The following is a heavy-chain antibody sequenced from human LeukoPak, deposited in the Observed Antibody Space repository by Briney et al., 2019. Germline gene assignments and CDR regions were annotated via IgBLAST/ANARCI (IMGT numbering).Heavy chain of an antibody. D-gene: IGHD5-12*01. J-gene: IGHJ4*02. CDR2: IYSSGNT. CDR1: GASISSSNYD. CDR3: AKSNGYGLIDY. V-gene: IGHV4-39*01. Sequence: SETLSLTCAVSGASISSSNYDWGWVRQSPGKGLEWIGNIYSSGNTYYNASLKRRVTMYIDTSKNQFSLKLSSVTAADTPMYYCAKSNGYGLIDYWGQGTLVTVSS.